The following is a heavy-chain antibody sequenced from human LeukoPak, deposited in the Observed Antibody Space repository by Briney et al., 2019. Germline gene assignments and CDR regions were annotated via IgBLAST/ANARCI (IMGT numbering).Heavy chain of an antibody. Sequence: GGSLRLSCAASGFTFSTYGMSWVRQAPGKGLEWVSSISSSSSYIYYADSVKGRFTISRDNAKNSLYLQMNSLRAEDTAVYYCARDPATEAKFDYWGQGTLVTVSS. D-gene: IGHD6-25*01. V-gene: IGHV3-21*01. CDR2: ISSSSSYI. J-gene: IGHJ4*02. CDR1: GFTFSTYG. CDR3: ARDPATEAKFDY.